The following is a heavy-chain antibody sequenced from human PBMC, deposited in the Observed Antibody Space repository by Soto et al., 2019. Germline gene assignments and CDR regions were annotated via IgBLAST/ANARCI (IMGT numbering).Heavy chain of an antibody. Sequence: GGSLRLSCAPSGFTFSNYGIHWARQAPGKGLEWVAVIWYDGSNKVYADSVKGRFTISRDNSKNTLYLQMNSLRAEDTAVYYCARDLSGDYGALDTWGQGTMVTVSS. J-gene: IGHJ3*02. V-gene: IGHV3-33*01. CDR1: GFTFSNYG. CDR2: IWYDGSNK. CDR3: ARDLSGDYGALDT. D-gene: IGHD4-17*01.